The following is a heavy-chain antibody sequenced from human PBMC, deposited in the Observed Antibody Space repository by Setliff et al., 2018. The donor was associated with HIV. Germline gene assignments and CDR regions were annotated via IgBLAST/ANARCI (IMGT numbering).Heavy chain of an antibody. V-gene: IGHV4-34*01. J-gene: IGHJ4*02. D-gene: IGHD2-2*01. CDR2: INHSGTT. CDR1: GESFSGYY. CDR3: ARLMPNWDYFDY. Sequence: KTSETLSLTCAVDGESFSGYYWSWIRQPPGKGLEWIGEINHSGTTNYTPSLKSRVTISVDTSKNHFSLNVSSLTAADTALYFCARLMPNWDYFDYWGQGTQVTVPQ.